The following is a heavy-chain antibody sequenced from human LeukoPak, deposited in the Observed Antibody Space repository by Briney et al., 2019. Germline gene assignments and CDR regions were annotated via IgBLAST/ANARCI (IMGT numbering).Heavy chain of an antibody. CDR3: ARNRYLDY. CDR2: ISWNSGSI. CDR1: GFTFDDYA. Sequence: GGSLRLSCAASGFTFDDYAMHWVRQAPGKGLEWVSGISWNSGSIGYADSVKGRFTISRDNAKNSLYLQMNSLRAEDTAVYYCARNRYLDYWGQGILVTVSS. J-gene: IGHJ4*02. V-gene: IGHV3-9*01.